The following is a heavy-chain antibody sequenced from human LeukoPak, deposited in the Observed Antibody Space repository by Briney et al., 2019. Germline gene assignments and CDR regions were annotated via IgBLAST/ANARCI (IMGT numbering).Heavy chain of an antibody. CDR1: GGSFSGYY. D-gene: IGHD6-19*01. V-gene: IGHV4-59*01. J-gene: IGHJ4*02. CDR2: IYYSGST. Sequence: SETLSLTCAVYGGSFSGYYWSWIRQPPGKGLEWIGYIYYSGSTNYNPSLKSRITVSVDTSKNQFSLKLSSVTAADTAVYYCARVRSDWFIDYWGQGTLVTVSS. CDR3: ARVRSDWFIDY.